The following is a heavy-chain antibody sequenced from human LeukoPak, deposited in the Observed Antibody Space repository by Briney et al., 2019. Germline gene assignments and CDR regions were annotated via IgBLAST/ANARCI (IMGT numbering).Heavy chain of an antibody. CDR2: INHSGST. CDR3: ATARRGGYSYGRGAFDI. CDR1: GGSFSGYY. Sequence: SETLSLTCAVYGGSFSGYYWSWIRQPPGKGLEWIGEINHSGSTNYNPSLKSRVTISVDTSKNQFSLKLSSVTAADTAVYYCATARRGGYSYGRGAFDIWGQGTMVTVSS. J-gene: IGHJ3*02. V-gene: IGHV4-34*01. D-gene: IGHD5-18*01.